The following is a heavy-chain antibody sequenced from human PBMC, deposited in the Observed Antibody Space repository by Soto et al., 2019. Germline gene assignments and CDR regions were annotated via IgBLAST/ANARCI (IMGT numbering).Heavy chain of an antibody. CDR1: GFTFSSYS. Sequence: LSCAASGFTFSSYSMNWVRQAPGKGLEWVSSISSSSSYIYYADSVKGRFTISRDNAKNSLYLQMNSLRAEDTAVYYCARDLTYYYDSSGFDYWGQGTLVTVSS. J-gene: IGHJ4*02. CDR2: ISSSSSYI. D-gene: IGHD3-22*01. V-gene: IGHV3-21*01. CDR3: ARDLTYYYDSSGFDY.